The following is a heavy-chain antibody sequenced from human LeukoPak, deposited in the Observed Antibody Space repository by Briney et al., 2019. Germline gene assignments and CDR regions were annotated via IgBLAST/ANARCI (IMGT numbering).Heavy chain of an antibody. J-gene: IGHJ3*01. D-gene: IGHD3/OR15-3a*01. CDR1: GFHFSTHG. CDR2: ISPSGDIT. CDR3: VRDLDWGAFDV. Sequence: GGSLRLSCAASGFHFSTHGMNWVRQAPGKGLEWVSVISPSGDITYYADSVMGRVTISRDNRKRTVSLQMNSLRAEDTALYYCVRDLDWGAFDVWGQGTMVTVSS. V-gene: IGHV3-23*01.